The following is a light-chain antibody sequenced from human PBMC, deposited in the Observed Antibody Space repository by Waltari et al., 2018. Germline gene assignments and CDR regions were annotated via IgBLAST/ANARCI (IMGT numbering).Light chain of an antibody. CDR1: SSAVGGSNY. Sequence: QSALTQPASVSGSSGQSITISCPGTSSAVGGSNYVSWYQQPPGKAPKFMIYDVMKRPSGVSDRFSGAKAGNTASLTISGLQAEDEADYYCSSYTSNNTVVFGGGTKLTVL. CDR3: SSYTSNNTVV. J-gene: IGLJ2*01. V-gene: IGLV2-14*03. CDR2: DVM.